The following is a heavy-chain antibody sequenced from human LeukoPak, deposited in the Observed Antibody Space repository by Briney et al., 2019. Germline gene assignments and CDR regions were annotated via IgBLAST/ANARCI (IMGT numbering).Heavy chain of an antibody. V-gene: IGHV4-59*08. J-gene: IGHJ4*02. CDR3: ARHQGDGYNLGRGYSSLDY. CDR1: GGSFSGYY. D-gene: IGHD5-24*01. CDR2: IYYSGST. Sequence: PSETLSLTCAVYGGSFSGYYWSWIRQPPGKGLEWIGYIYYSGSTNYNPSLKSRVTISVDTSKNQFSLKLSSVTAADTAVYYCARHQGDGYNLGRGYSSLDYWGQGTLVTVSS.